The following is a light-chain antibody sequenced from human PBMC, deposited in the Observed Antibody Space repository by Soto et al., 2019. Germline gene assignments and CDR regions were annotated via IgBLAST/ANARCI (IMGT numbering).Light chain of an antibody. J-gene: IGKJ2*01. CDR1: QSVYNNR. V-gene: IGKV3-20*01. CDR3: QQYGSSPLYS. Sequence: EIVLTQSPGTLSLSPGERATLSCRASQSVYNNRLAWYQHKPGQAPRLLIYGASARATGIPDRFSGSGSGTDFTLTISRVEPEDSAVYYCQQYGSSPLYSFGQGTKLEIK. CDR2: GAS.